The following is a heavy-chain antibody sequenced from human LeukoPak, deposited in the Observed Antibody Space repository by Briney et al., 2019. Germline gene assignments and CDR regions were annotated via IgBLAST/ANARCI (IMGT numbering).Heavy chain of an antibody. CDR2: IKPNSGGT. J-gene: IGHJ4*02. CDR3: ARVFGRQLPDF. CDR1: GYTFTGYY. V-gene: IGHV1-2*02. D-gene: IGHD1-26*01. Sequence: ASLKVSCKASGYTFTGYYMHWVRQAPGQGLEWMGWIKPNSGGTNYAQKFQGRVTMTRDTSITTAYIELSSLRSDDTAVYYCARVFGRQLPDFWGQGTLVIVSS.